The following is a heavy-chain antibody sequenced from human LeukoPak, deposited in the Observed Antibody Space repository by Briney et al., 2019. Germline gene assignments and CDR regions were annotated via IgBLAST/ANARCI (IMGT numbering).Heavy chain of an antibody. CDR3: VGSSGSSN. CDR2: ISSSGSTI. J-gene: IGHJ4*02. V-gene: IGHV3-48*03. Sequence: GGSLRLSCAASGFTFSSYEMNWVRQAPGKGLEWVSYISSSGSTIYYADSVKGRFTISRDNSKNTLYLQMNSLRAEDTAVYYCVGSSGSSNWGQGTLVTVSS. CDR1: GFTFSSYE. D-gene: IGHD6-19*01.